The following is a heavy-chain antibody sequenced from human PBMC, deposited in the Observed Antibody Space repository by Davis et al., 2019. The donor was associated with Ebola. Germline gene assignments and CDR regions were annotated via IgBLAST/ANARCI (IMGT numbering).Heavy chain of an antibody. Sequence: GESLKISCAASGFTFSSYWMHWVRQAPGKGLVWVSRINSDGSSTGYADSVKGRFTISRDNSKNTLYLQMNSLRAEDTAVYYCARDGTGATPPAEYFQHWGQGTLVTVSS. V-gene: IGHV3-74*01. CDR2: INSDGSST. CDR1: GFTFSSYW. CDR3: ARDGTGATPPAEYFQH. J-gene: IGHJ1*01. D-gene: IGHD3/OR15-3a*01.